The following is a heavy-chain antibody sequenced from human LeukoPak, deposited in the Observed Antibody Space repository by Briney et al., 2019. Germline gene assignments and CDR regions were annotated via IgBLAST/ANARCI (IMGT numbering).Heavy chain of an antibody. J-gene: IGHJ4*02. CDR3: VKDLAVAATPILPY. Sequence: GGSLRLSCSASGFTFSSYAMHWVRQAPGKGLEYVSAISSNGGRKYYADSVKGRFTISRDNYKNTLYLQMSILRAEYPAVYYCVKDLAVAATPILPYWGQGTLVTLSS. CDR1: GFTFSSYA. D-gene: IGHD2-15*01. CDR2: ISSNGGRK. V-gene: IGHV3-64D*06.